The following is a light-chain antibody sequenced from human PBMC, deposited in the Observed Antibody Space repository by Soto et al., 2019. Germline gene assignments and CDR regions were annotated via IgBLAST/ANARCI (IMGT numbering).Light chain of an antibody. J-gene: IGKJ4*01. CDR2: AIS. V-gene: IGKV3-20*01. CDR1: QSVAANS. Sequence: EIVLTQSPGTLSFFPGERATLSCRASQSVAANSLAWYQHKPGQGPRLLIYAISTRATGTPDRFSGSGSGTDFTLTIGKLEPEDFVVYYCQQYGSSPLTFGGGTKVEIK. CDR3: QQYGSSPLT.